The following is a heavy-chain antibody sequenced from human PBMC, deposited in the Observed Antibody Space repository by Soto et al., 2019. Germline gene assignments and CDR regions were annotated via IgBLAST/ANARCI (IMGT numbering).Heavy chain of an antibody. CDR3: AREVLYYGWGGNRWPQYYFNY. Sequence: SVKVSCKASGGTFSSYAISWVRQAPGQGLEWMGGIIPIFGTANYAQKFQGRVTITAAESTSTAYMELSSLSLEDPAVYSWAREVLYYGWGGNRWPQYYFNYWGQGTRVTVSS. CDR2: IIPIFGTA. CDR1: GGTFSSYA. D-gene: IGHD3-10*01. J-gene: IGHJ4*02. V-gene: IGHV1-69*13.